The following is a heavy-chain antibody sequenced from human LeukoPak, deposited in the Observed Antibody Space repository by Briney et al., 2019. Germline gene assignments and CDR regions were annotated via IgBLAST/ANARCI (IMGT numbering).Heavy chain of an antibody. J-gene: IGHJ4*02. Sequence: GGSLRLSCAASGFTFSTYAMSWVRQAPGKGLEWVSAISGSGGSTYYADSVKGRFSISRDNSTNTLYLQMNSLRAEDTAVYYCAKVTSGSYSPFDYWGQGTLVTVSS. CDR1: GFTFSTYA. CDR2: ISGSGGST. V-gene: IGHV3-23*01. CDR3: AKVTSGSYSPFDY. D-gene: IGHD1-26*01.